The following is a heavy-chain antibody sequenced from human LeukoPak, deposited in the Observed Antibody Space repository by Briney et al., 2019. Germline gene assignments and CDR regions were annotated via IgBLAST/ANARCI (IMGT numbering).Heavy chain of an antibody. J-gene: IGHJ4*02. CDR3: VTNDVGLHTGLGY. CDR1: GYTFTDYL. Sequence: ASVKVSCKASGYTFTDYLLHWVRQAPGQGLEWMGWIDTKSGATKFAQKFQARVTMTSDTSIITAYMDLSSLTSDDTAVYYCVTNDVGLHTGLGYWGQGTLVTVSS. V-gene: IGHV1-2*02. CDR2: IDTKSGAT. D-gene: IGHD1-26*01.